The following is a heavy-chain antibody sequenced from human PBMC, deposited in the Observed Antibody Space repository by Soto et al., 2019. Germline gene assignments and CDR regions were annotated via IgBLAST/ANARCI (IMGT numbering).Heavy chain of an antibody. CDR1: RFSFSTYG. J-gene: IGHJ4*02. D-gene: IGHD3-3*01. CDR2: ISYDGHNK. CDR3: AKEYSDTWPTLDY. Sequence: GGSLRLSCAASRFSFSTYGMHWVRQTPGKGLEWVAAISYDGHNKYYADSVKGRFTISRDNSKSTLYLQMNSLRAEDTAVYYCAKEYSDTWPTLDYRGQGTLVTVSS. V-gene: IGHV3-30*18.